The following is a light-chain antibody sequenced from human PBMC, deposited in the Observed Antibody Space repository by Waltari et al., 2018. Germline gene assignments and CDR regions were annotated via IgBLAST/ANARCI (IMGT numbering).Light chain of an antibody. CDR1: SADIENYNL. Sequence: QSALTQPASLSGPPGQPNTISCPGSSADIENYNLVSWYQQNPGKAPKLRMSEVTKRPAGVSNRFCGSKSGRTASLTFTGLRAEAEADYYFCSYAGSNTALFGGGTKVTVL. CDR3: CSYAGSNTAL. J-gene: IGLJ2*01. CDR2: EVT. V-gene: IGLV2-23*02.